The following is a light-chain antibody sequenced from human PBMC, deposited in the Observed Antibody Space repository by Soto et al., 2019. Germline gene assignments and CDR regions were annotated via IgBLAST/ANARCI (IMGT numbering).Light chain of an antibody. Sequence: DIAMTQSPDSLAVSLGERATINCKSSQSVLYSSNNKNYLAWFQQKPGQPPKLLIYWASTRESGVPDRFSGSGSGTDFTLTISSLQAEDVAVYDCQQYYSAPETFGQGTKVEIK. CDR3: QQYYSAPET. J-gene: IGKJ1*01. CDR2: WAS. V-gene: IGKV4-1*01. CDR1: QSVLYSSNNKNY.